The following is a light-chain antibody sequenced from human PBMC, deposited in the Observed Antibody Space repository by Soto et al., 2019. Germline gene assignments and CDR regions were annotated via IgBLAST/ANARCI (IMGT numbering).Light chain of an antibody. CDR2: EDD. Sequence: NFMLTQPHSVSESPGKTVTISCTRSSGSIASSYVQWYQLRPGSSPTTVIYEDDQRTAGVRDRFSGSVDTSSNSASLTISGLQTEDEADYFCQSYDTSLLIFGGGTKLTVL. J-gene: IGLJ2*01. CDR1: SGSIASSY. CDR3: QSYDTSLLI. V-gene: IGLV6-57*01.